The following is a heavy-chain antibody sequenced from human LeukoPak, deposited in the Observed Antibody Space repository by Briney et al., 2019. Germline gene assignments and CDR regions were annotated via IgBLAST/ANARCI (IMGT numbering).Heavy chain of an antibody. CDR3: AADQGSGSYPNAFDY. CDR1: GFTVSSNY. CDR2: IYSGGST. J-gene: IGHJ4*02. D-gene: IGHD1-26*01. Sequence: GGSLRLSCAASGFTVSSNYMSWVRQAPGKGLEWVSVIYSGGSTYYADSVKGRFTISRDNAKNSLYLQMNSLRAEDTAVYYCAADQGSGSYPNAFDYWAREPWSPSPQ. V-gene: IGHV3-53*01.